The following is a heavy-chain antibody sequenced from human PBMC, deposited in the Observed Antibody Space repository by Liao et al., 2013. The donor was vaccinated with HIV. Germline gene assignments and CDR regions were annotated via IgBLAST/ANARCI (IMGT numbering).Heavy chain of an antibody. D-gene: IGHD6-13*01. CDR2: INHSGST. CDR3: ARAIAADGYFYSYMDV. J-gene: IGHJ6*03. Sequence: QVQLQQWGAGLLKPSETLSLTCAVYGGSFSVYYWSWIRQPPGKGLEWIGEINHSGSTNYNPSLKSRLTISVDSSKNQFSLKLSSVTAADTAVYYCARAIAADGYFYSYMDVWGKGTTVTVSS. CDR1: GGSFSVYY. V-gene: IGHV4-34*01.